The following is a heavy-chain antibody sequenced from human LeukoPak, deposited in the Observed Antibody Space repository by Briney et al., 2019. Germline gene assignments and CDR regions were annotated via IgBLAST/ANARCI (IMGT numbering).Heavy chain of an antibody. Sequence: SETLSLTRAVYGGSFSGYYWSWIRQPPGKGLEWIGEINHSGSTNYNPSLKSRVTISVDTSKNQFSLKLSSVTAADTAVYYCARGHRFERWFDPWGQGTLVTVSS. CDR3: ARGHRFERWFDP. CDR2: INHSGST. D-gene: IGHD3-10*01. J-gene: IGHJ5*02. V-gene: IGHV4-34*01. CDR1: GGSFSGYY.